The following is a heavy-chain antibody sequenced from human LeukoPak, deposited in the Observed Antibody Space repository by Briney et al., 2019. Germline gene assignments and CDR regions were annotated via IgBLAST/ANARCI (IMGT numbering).Heavy chain of an antibody. J-gene: IGHJ4*02. V-gene: IGHV3-21*06. Sequence: GGSLRLSCAGSGFSFSSFSMNWVRQAPGKGPEWVSSINSGSTHLYYADSVKGRFTISRDNAENSLYLQMNSLRAEDTAVYYCVRDLNTVTTAFLVHWGQGTLVTVSS. CDR1: GFSFSSFS. CDR3: VRDLNTVTTAFLVH. D-gene: IGHD4-11*01. CDR2: INSGSTHL.